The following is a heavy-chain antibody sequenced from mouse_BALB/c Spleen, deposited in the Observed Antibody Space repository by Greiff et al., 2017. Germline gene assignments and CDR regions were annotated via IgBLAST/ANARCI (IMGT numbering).Heavy chain of an antibody. J-gene: IGHJ2*01. CDR1: GFNIKDTY. CDR3: ARDGNYPYYFDY. V-gene: IGHV14-3*02. Sequence: EVQLQESGAELVKPGASVKLSCTASGFNIKDTYMHWVKQRPEQGLEWIGRIDPANGNTKSDPKFQGKATITADTSSNTAYLQLSSLTSEDTAVYYCARDGNYPYYFDYWGQGTTLTVSS. D-gene: IGHD2-1*01. CDR2: IDPANGNT.